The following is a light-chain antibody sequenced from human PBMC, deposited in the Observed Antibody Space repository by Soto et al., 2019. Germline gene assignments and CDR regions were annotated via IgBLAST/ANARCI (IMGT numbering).Light chain of an antibody. J-gene: IGLJ3*02. V-gene: IGLV2-8*01. CDR3: ISCAGNTNFGPWV. CDR1: SSDIGAYNY. Sequence: QSALTQPPSASGSPGQSVTISCTGTSSDIGAYNYVSWYQQYPGKAPKLMIYEVSKRPSGVPDRFSGSKSGNTASLTVSGLQGEDEADYYCISCAGNTNFGPWVFGGGTKLTVL. CDR2: EVS.